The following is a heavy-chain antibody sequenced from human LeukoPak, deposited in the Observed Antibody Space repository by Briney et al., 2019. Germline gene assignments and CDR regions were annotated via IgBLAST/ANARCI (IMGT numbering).Heavy chain of an antibody. CDR3: VRAEYYGSGTTPRAYDAFDI. D-gene: IGHD3-10*01. CDR2: TYYRSKWYN. V-gene: IGHV6-1*01. Sequence: SQTLSLTCAISGDSVSSNSAAWNWIRQSPSRGLEWLGRTYYRSKWYNDYAVSVKSRITINPDTSKNQFSLQLNSVTPEDTAVYYCVRAEYYGSGTTPRAYDAFDIWGQGTMVTVSS. J-gene: IGHJ3*02. CDR1: GDSVSSNSAA.